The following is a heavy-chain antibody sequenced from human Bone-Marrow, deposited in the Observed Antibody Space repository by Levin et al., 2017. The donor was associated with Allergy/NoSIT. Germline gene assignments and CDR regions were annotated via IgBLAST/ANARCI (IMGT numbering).Heavy chain of an antibody. J-gene: IGHJ4*02. CDR2: IKPNTGDT. D-gene: IGHD6-6*01. Sequence: GESLKISCQASGYAFTSYDVYWVRQAAGQGLEWMGWIKPNTGDTDYAPRFQGRLTMTRDTSSSTAYMELSSLRTDDTAVYYCARGLAFSSGLKRGFDLWGQGTLVTVSS. V-gene: IGHV1-8*01. CDR1: GYAFTSYD. CDR3: ARGLAFSSGLKRGFDL.